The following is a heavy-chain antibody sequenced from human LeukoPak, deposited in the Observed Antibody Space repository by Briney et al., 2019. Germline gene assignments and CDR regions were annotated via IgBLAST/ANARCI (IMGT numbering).Heavy chain of an antibody. Sequence: PGGSLRLSCAASGFTFDDYGMSWVRQAPGKGLEWVSGINWNGGSTGYADSVKGRFTISRDNAKNSLYLQMNSLRAEDTALNYCARDSNWGSLGWFDPWGQGTLVTVSS. CDR3: ARDSNWGSLGWFDP. V-gene: IGHV3-20*04. CDR1: GFTFDDYG. CDR2: INWNGGST. J-gene: IGHJ5*02. D-gene: IGHD7-27*01.